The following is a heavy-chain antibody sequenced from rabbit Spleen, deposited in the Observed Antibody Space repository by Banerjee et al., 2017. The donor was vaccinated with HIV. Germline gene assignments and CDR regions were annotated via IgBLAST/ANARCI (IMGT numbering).Heavy chain of an antibody. V-gene: IGHV1S47*01. CDR1: GVSFNDKD. D-gene: IGHD2-1*01. CDR2: IYAAKGST. J-gene: IGHJ3*01. CDR3: ARGLGSMARLDL. Sequence: QEQLVESGGELVQPDRSLTLTCKASGVSFNDKDVMCWVRQAPGKGLEWIGIIYAAKGSTDYASWVNGRFTISSDNAQSTVDLKMTSLPAADTATYFCARGLGSMARLDLWGPGTLVTVS.